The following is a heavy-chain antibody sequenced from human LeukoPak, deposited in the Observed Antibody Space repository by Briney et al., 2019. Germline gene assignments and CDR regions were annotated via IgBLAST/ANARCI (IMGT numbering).Heavy chain of an antibody. CDR3: ARHPYDILTGPSFDY. V-gene: IGHV3-74*01. Sequence: GGSLRLSCAASGFTCSSDWMHWVRQAPGKGLVWVSRINRDGRSTTYADSVKGRFTISRDNAKNTLYLQMNSLRAEDTAVYYCARHPYDILTGPSFDYWGQGTLVTVSS. CDR2: INRDGRST. J-gene: IGHJ4*02. CDR1: GFTCSSDW. D-gene: IGHD3-9*01.